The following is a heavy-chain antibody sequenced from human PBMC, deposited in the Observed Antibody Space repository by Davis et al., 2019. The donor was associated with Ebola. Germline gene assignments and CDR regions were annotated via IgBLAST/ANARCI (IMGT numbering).Heavy chain of an antibody. CDR2: ISGSGGST. CDR1: GFTFSSYA. J-gene: IGHJ6*03. CDR3: AREVVDDSGRWGYMDV. V-gene: IGHV3-23*01. Sequence: PGGSLRLSCAASGFTFSSYAMSWVRQAPGKGLEWVSAISGSGGSTYYADSVKGRFTISRDNSKNTLYLQMNSLRAEDTAVYYCAREVVDDSGRWGYMDVWGKGTTVTVSS. D-gene: IGHD3-10*01.